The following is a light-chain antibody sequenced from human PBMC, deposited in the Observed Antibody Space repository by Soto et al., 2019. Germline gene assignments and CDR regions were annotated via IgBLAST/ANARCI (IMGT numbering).Light chain of an antibody. V-gene: IGLV1-40*01. J-gene: IGLJ1*01. Sequence: QSVLTQPPSVSGAPGQRVTISCTGSSSNIGAGYDVHWYQQLPGTAPKLLIYGNSNRPSGVPDRFSGSKSGTSASLAITGLQAEXEADYYCQSYDSSLSGSRVFGTGTKLTVL. CDR3: QSYDSSLSGSRV. CDR2: GNS. CDR1: SSNIGAGYD.